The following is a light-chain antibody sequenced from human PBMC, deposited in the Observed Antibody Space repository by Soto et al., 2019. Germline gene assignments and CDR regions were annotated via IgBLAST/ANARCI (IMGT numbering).Light chain of an antibody. CDR3: NSYTSKSTGV. CDR1: SSDVGGYNY. J-gene: IGLJ1*01. Sequence: QSALTQPASVSGSPGQSITISCTGTSSDVGGYNYVSWYQHHPGKAPKLIIYEVSNRPSGVSNRFSGSQSGNTASLTISGFQAEDDADYYCNSYTSKSTGVFGTGTKLTVL. V-gene: IGLV2-14*01. CDR2: EVS.